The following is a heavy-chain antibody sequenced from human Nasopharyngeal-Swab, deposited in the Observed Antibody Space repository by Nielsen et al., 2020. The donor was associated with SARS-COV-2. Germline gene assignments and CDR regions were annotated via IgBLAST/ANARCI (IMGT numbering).Heavy chain of an antibody. D-gene: IGHD3-22*01. CDR2: ITSGSAII. CDR1: GFTFTSYA. J-gene: IGHJ4*02. V-gene: IGHV3-48*04. Sequence: GESLKISCAASGFTFTSYAMTWVRQAPGKGLEWISYITSGSAIIYYADSVKGRFAISRDNARNLLYLQMNSLRAEDTAVYYCASAHRAYGDSGYYPLDYWGKGTLVTVSS. CDR3: ASAHRAYGDSGYYPLDY.